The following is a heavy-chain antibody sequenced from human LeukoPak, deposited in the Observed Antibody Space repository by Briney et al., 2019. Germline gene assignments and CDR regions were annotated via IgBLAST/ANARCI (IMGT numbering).Heavy chain of an antibody. Sequence: GASVKVSCKASGYIFTSYGISWVRQAPGQGLEWMGWISVYNGNTNYPQRLQGRVTMTTDTSTTTAYMELRSLRSDDTDVYYCARDINGYYYDSHGYYPTDLWGQGTLVTVSS. J-gene: IGHJ5*02. CDR1: GYIFTSYG. V-gene: IGHV1-18*01. CDR3: ARDINGYYYDSHGYYPTDL. D-gene: IGHD3-22*01. CDR2: ISVYNGNT.